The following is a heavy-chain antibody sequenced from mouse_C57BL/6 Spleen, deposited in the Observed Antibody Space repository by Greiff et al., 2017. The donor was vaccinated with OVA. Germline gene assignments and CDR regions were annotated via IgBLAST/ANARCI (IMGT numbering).Heavy chain of an antibody. Sequence: EVMLVESGGGLVQPGGSLSLSCAASGFTFTDYYMSWVRQPPGKALEWLGFVRNKANGYTTEYSASVKGRFTISRDNSQSILYLQMNALRAEDSATYYCARYEGSDDYAWFAYWGQGTLVTVSA. CDR1: GFTFTDYY. J-gene: IGHJ3*01. CDR3: ARYEGSDDYAWFAY. D-gene: IGHD2-4*01. V-gene: IGHV7-3*01. CDR2: VRNKANGYTT.